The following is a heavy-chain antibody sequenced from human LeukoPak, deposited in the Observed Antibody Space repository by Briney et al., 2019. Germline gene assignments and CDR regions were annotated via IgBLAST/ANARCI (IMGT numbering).Heavy chain of an antibody. V-gene: IGHV1-18*01. CDR3: ARDLRQFSYYYGSGGFDY. J-gene: IGHJ4*02. Sequence: ASVKVSCKASGYTFTSYGISWVRQAPGQGLEWMGWISAYNGNTNCAQKLQGRVTMTTDTSTSTAYMELRSLRSDDTAVYYCARDLRQFSYYYGSGGFDYWGQGTLVTVSS. CDR1: GYTFTSYG. D-gene: IGHD3-10*01. CDR2: ISAYNGNT.